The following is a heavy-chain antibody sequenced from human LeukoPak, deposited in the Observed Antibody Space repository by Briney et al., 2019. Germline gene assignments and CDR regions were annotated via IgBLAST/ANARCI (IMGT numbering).Heavy chain of an antibody. D-gene: IGHD3-22*01. Sequence: SETLSLTCTVSGVSISGYYWSWIRQPAGKGLEWIGRIHTSGSTNYNPSLKSRVTMSVDTSKNQFSLRLSSVTAADTAVYYCARGDDSSGQGYWGQGTLVTVSS. CDR1: GVSISGYY. V-gene: IGHV4-4*07. J-gene: IGHJ4*02. CDR3: ARGDDSSGQGY. CDR2: IHTSGST.